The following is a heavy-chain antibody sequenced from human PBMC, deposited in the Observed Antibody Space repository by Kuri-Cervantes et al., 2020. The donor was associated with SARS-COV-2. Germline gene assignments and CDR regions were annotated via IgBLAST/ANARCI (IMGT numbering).Heavy chain of an antibody. V-gene: IGHV3-7*03. D-gene: IGHD3-10*01. CDR3: AKSRLTMVRGVITGDFDY. J-gene: IGHJ4*02. CDR2: IKQDGSEK. CDR1: GFTFRSYW. Sequence: GGSLRLSCAASGFTFRSYWMTWVRQAPGKGLEWVANIKQDGSEKYYVDSVKGRFTISRDNSKNTLYLQMNSLRAEDTAVYYCAKSRLTMVRGVITGDFDYWGQGTLVTVSS.